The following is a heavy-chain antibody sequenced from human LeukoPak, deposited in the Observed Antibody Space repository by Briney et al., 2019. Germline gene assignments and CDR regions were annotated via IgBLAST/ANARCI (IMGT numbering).Heavy chain of an antibody. D-gene: IGHD1-26*01. CDR3: AKDVLSGTYYYFDQ. Sequence: GVSLRLSCAASGFTFSSYAMNWVRQAPGKGLEWVSGISGSGSNTYYADSMMGRFTISRDNSKNTLYLQMNSLRAEDTAVYYCAKDVLSGTYYYFDQWGQGTLVTVSS. CDR1: GFTFSSYA. V-gene: IGHV3-23*01. CDR2: ISGSGSNT. J-gene: IGHJ4*02.